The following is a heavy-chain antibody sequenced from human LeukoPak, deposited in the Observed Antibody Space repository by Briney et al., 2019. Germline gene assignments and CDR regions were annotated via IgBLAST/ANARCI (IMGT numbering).Heavy chain of an antibody. J-gene: IGHJ3*01. Sequence: SGGSLRLSCAASGLIFSSYAMAWVRQAPGKGLEWVSSFGLYGGTTHYADSMKGRFTISRDNSKNTLYLQMTSLRADDTAVYYCVKDSSTTSWYFAFDVWGQGTMVAVSS. V-gene: IGHV3-23*01. CDR3: VKDSSTTSWYFAFDV. D-gene: IGHD2-2*01. CDR1: GLIFSSYA. CDR2: FGLYGGTT.